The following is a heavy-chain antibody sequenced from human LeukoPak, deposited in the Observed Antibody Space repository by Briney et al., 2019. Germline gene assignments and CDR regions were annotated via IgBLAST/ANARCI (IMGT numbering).Heavy chain of an antibody. J-gene: IGHJ4*02. Sequence: PSETLSLTCTVSGGSISSYYWSWIRQPPGKGLEWIGYIYYSGSTNYNPSLKSRVTISVDTSKNQFSLKLSSMTAADTAVYFCARYYYDSSGYYSFDYWGRGTLVTVSS. V-gene: IGHV4-59*01. CDR2: IYYSGST. CDR1: GGSISSYY. CDR3: ARYYYDSSGYYSFDY. D-gene: IGHD3-22*01.